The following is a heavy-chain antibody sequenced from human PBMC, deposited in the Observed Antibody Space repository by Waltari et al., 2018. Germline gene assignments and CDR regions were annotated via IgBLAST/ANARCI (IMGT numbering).Heavy chain of an antibody. CDR1: GFTFSSYG. CDR3: AKDITGRGYFDY. Sequence: QVQLVESGGGVVQPGGSRRLSCAPSGFTFSSYGMHWFRQAPGKGLEWVAFIRYDGSNKYYADSVKGRFTISRDNSKNTLYLQMNSLRAEDTAVYYCAKDITGRGYFDYWGQGTLVTVSS. CDR2: IRYDGSNK. V-gene: IGHV3-30*02. D-gene: IGHD1-20*01. J-gene: IGHJ4*02.